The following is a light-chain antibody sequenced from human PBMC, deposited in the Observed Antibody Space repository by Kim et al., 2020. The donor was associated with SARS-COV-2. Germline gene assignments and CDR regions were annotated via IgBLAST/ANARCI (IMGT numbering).Light chain of an antibody. V-gene: IGKV1-9*01. CDR2: AAS. J-gene: IGKJ5*01. Sequence: QLTQSPSSLSASVGDRVTITCRASQGIGSYLAWYQQKPGKAPKLLIYAASTLQSGVPSRFSGSGSETDFTLTITSLQPEDFATYYYQQLEYYPIAFGQGTRLEIK. CDR3: QQLEYYPIA. CDR1: QGIGSY.